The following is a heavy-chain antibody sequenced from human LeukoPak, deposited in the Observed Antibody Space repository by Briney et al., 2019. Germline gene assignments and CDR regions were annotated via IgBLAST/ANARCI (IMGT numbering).Heavy chain of an antibody. Sequence: GGSLRLSCAASGFTFSSYSMNLVRQAPGKGLEWVSSISSSSSYIYYADSVKGRFTISRDNAKNSLYLQMNSLRAEDTAVYYCSIYQAPDGIRYFDVGDYWGQGTLVTVSS. J-gene: IGHJ4*02. CDR3: SIYQAPDGIRYFDVGDY. D-gene: IGHD3-9*01. CDR1: GFTFSSYS. V-gene: IGHV3-21*01. CDR2: ISSSSSYI.